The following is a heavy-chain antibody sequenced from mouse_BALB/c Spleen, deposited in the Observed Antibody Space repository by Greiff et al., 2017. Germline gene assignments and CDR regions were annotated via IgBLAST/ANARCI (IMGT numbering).Heavy chain of an antibody. CDR1: GFTFSSYG. J-gene: IGHJ4*01. V-gene: IGHV5-6-3*01. CDR3: ARDRWLLRSYYYAMDY. Sequence: DVHLVESGGGLVQPGGSLKLSCAASGFTFSSYGMSWVRQTPDKRLELVATINSNGGSTYYPDSVKGRFTISRDNAKNTLYLQMSSLKSEDTAMYYCARDRWLLRSYYYAMDYWGQGTSVTVSS. CDR2: INSNGGST. D-gene: IGHD2-3*01.